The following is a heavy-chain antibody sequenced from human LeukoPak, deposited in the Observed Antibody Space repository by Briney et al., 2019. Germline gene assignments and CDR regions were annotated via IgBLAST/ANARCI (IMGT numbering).Heavy chain of an antibody. CDR1: GFTVSSNY. V-gene: IGHV3-66*01. CDR3: ARDRRILSGGYPLLLYYFDY. D-gene: IGHD3-10*01. J-gene: IGHJ4*02. Sequence: GGSLRLSCAASGFTVSSNYMSWVRQAPGKGLEWVSVIYSGGSTYYADSVKGRFTISRDNSKNTLYLQMNSLRAEDTAVYYCARDRRILSGGYPLLLYYFDYWGQGTLVTVSS. CDR2: IYSGGST.